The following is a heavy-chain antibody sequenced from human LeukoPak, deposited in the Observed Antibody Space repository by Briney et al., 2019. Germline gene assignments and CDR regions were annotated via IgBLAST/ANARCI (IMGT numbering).Heavy chain of an antibody. V-gene: IGHV3-66*01. Sequence: GGSLRLSCAAPGFTVSSNYMSWVRQAPGKGLEWVSVIYSGGSTYYADSVKGRFTISRDNSKNTLYLQMNSVRAEDTAVYYCARDRQWRLFDYWGREPWSPSPQ. CDR2: IYSGGST. CDR3: ARDRQWRLFDY. CDR1: GFTVSSNY. J-gene: IGHJ4*02. D-gene: IGHD6-19*01.